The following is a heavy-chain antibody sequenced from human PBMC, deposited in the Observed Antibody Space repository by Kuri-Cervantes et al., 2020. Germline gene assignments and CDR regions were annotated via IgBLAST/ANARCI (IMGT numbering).Heavy chain of an antibody. D-gene: IGHD3-16*01. J-gene: IGHJ4*02. Sequence: GESLKISCAASGFTVSSNYMSWVRQAPGTGLEWVSVIYSGGSTYYADSVKGRFTISRDNSKNTLYLQMNSLRAEDTAVYYCARDWGGDYSDYWGQGTLVTVSS. CDR3: ARDWGGDYSDY. V-gene: IGHV3-53*01. CDR2: IYSGGST. CDR1: GFTVSSNY.